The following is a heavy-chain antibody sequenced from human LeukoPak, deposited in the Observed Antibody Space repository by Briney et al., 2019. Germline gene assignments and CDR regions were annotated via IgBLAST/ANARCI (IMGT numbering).Heavy chain of an antibody. CDR3: ARGPTVSSRPTYYYYYMDV. Sequence: PGGSLRLSCAASGFTFSSYWMHWVRQAPGKGLVWVSRINIDGGTTTYVDSVKGRFTISRDNAKNMLYLQMNSLRAEDTAVYYCARGPTVSSRPTYYYYYMDVWGKGTTVTVSS. CDR2: INIDGGTT. CDR1: GFTFSSYW. V-gene: IGHV3-74*01. J-gene: IGHJ6*03. D-gene: IGHD6-13*01.